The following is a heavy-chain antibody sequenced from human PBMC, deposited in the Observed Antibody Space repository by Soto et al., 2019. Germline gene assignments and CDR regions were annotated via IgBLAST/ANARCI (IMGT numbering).Heavy chain of an antibody. CDR2: IYHSGST. CDR3: ARTDPSYYSLDY. J-gene: IGHJ4*02. CDR1: GGSISSGGYS. V-gene: IGHV4-30-2*01. D-gene: IGHD3-22*01. Sequence: PSETLSLTCAVSGGSISSGGYSWSWIRQPPGKGLEWIGYIYHSGSTYYNPSLKSRVTISVDRSKNQFSLKLSSVTAAHTAVYYCARTDPSYYSLDYWGQGTLVTVSS.